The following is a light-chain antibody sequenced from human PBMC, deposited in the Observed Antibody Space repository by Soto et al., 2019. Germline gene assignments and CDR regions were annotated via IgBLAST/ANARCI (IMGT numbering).Light chain of an antibody. CDR2: GTS. J-gene: IGKJ1*01. CDR3: QHYNSYSEA. CDR1: QSISSY. V-gene: IGKV1-5*01. Sequence: DIQRTQSPSTLSASVGDRGTLTWRASQSISSYLAWYKQKPGQGPSLLSYGTSTRAGGVPARFRGSGSGTEFTLTISSLKPDDFATYYCQHYNSYSEASGQGTKVDI.